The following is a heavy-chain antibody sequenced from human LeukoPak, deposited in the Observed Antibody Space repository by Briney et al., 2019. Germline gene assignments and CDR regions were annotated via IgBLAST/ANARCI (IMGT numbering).Heavy chain of an antibody. CDR1: GYTFTSYY. CDR3: AREPGRGYIRATFGY. Sequence: ASVKVSCKASGYTFTSYYMHWVRQAPGQGLEWMGIINPSGGSTSYAQKFQGRVTMTRDTSTSTVYMELSSLRSEDTAVYYCAREPGRGYIRATFGYWGQGTLVTVSS. D-gene: IGHD5-18*01. V-gene: IGHV1-46*01. CDR2: INPSGGST. J-gene: IGHJ4*02.